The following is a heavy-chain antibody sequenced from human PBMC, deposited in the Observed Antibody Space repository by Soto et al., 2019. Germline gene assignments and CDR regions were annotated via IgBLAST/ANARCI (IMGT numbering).Heavy chain of an antibody. Sequence: GGSLRLSCAASGFTFSSYAMSWVRQAPGKGLEWVSTISGNGYNTYDADSVKGRFTISRDYSKNTPFLQMNSLRVEDTAIYYCASTPWNYGENRYFDYWGQGTLVTVSS. CDR1: GFTFSSYA. D-gene: IGHD1-7*01. CDR2: ISGNGYNT. J-gene: IGHJ4*02. CDR3: ASTPWNYGENRYFDY. V-gene: IGHV3-23*01.